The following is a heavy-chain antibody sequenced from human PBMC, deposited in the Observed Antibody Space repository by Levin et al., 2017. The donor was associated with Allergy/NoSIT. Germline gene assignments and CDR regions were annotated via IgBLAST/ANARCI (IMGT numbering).Heavy chain of an antibody. CDR3: ARVGLVGATTAGYFDL. CDR2: ISSSSSYI. J-gene: IGHJ2*01. D-gene: IGHD1-26*01. V-gene: IGHV3-21*01. Sequence: GGSLRLSCAASGFTFSSYNMNWVRQAPGKGLEWVSSISSSSSYIYFADSVKGRFTISRDNAKNSLSLQMNSLRAEDTAVYYCARVGLVGATTAGYFDLWGRGTLVTVSS. CDR1: GFTFSSYN.